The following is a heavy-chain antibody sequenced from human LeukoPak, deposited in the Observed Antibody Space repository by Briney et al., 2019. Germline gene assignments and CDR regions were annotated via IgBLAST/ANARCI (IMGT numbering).Heavy chain of an antibody. J-gene: IGHJ6*02. CDR3: RGYSRLSVYGMNV. V-gene: IGHV3-49*04. Sequence: GGSLRVSCTASGFTFGDDALTWVRQAPGKGLEWVGFIRGKAYDGTTEYGASVKGRFTISRDDSKSIAYLEMNSLKTEDTAVYYCRGYSRLSVYGMNVCGQGTTVTVSS. D-gene: IGHD1-26*01. CDR1: GFTFGDDA. CDR2: IRGKAYDGTT.